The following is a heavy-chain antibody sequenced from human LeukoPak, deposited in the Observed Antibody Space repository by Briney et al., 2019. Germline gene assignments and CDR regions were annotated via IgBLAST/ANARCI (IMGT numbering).Heavy chain of an antibody. CDR1: GGSFSGYY. J-gene: IGHJ6*02. D-gene: IGHD4-17*01. Sequence: SETLSLTCAVYGGSFSGYYWSWIRQPPGKGLEWIGEINHSGSTNYNPSLKSRVTISVDTSKNQFSLKLSSVTAADTAVYYCARGSADYATYYYYGMEVWSQGTTVTVSS. CDR3: ARGSADYATYYYYGMEV. CDR2: INHSGST. V-gene: IGHV4-34*01.